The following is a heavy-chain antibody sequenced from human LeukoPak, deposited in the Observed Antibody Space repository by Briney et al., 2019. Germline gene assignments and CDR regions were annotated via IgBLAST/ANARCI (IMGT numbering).Heavy chain of an antibody. J-gene: IGHJ5*02. V-gene: IGHV4-39*07. CDR2: IYYSGST. D-gene: IGHD4-17*01. Sequence: SETLSLTCTVSGGSISSSSYYWGWIRQPPGKGLEWIGSIYYSGSTYYNPSLKSRVTISVDTSKNQFSLKLSSVTAADTAVYYCARAFGNNDYGDYEGNWFDPWGQGTLVTVSS. CDR3: ARAFGNNDYGDYEGNWFDP. CDR1: GGSISSSSYY.